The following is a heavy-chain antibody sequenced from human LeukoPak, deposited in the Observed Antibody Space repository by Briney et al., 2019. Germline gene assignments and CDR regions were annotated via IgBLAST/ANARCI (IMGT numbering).Heavy chain of an antibody. V-gene: IGHV4-4*07. CDR3: ARNLGYNWFGP. Sequence: SETLSLTCTVSGGSIATHYWSWIRHPAGKGLEWIGRIHTSGSTNYNPSLEGRATMSLDTSKNQFSLNLSSVTAADTALYYCARNLGYNWFGPWGQGTLVTVSS. CDR2: IHTSGST. CDR1: GGSIATHY. J-gene: IGHJ5*02. D-gene: IGHD1-26*01.